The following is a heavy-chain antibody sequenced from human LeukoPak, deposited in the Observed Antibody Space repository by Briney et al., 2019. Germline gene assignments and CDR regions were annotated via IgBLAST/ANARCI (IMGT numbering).Heavy chain of an antibody. CDR3: ARDSSSIAALGFDP. V-gene: IGHV1-69*05. Sequence: ASVKVSCKASGGTFSSYAISWVRQAPGQGLEWMGGIIPIFGTANYAQKFQGRVTITTDESTSTAYMELSRLRSDDTAVYYCARDSSSIAALGFDPWGQGTLVTVSS. J-gene: IGHJ5*02. CDR1: GGTFSSYA. CDR2: IIPIFGTA. D-gene: IGHD6-13*01.